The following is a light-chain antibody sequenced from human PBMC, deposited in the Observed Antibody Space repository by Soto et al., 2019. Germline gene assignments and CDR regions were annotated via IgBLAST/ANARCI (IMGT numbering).Light chain of an antibody. CDR3: QQYHSYSRT. CDR1: QTIFSW. J-gene: IGKJ1*01. CDR2: KAS. V-gene: IGKV1-5*03. Sequence: DIQMTQSPSTLSASVGDRVTITCRASQTIFSWLAWYQQKPGIPPKLLIYKASTLQSGVPSRFSGSGSGTEFTLTISSLQPDDIATYYCQQYHSYSRTFGQGTKVEFK.